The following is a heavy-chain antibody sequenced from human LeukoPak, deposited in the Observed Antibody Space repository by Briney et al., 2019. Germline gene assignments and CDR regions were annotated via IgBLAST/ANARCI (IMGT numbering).Heavy chain of an antibody. D-gene: IGHD6-13*01. CDR2: IFYDGST. V-gene: IGHV4-39*01. CDR1: GGSISSSGSF. Sequence: SEALSLTCTVSGGSISSSGSFWGWVRQSPGKGLEWIGNIFYDGSTYYNPSLKSRVTISVDTSKNQFSLKLSSVTAADTAVYYCARGRGIAAAGTRRGCWFDPWGQGTLVTVSS. J-gene: IGHJ5*02. CDR3: ARGRGIAAAGTRRGCWFDP.